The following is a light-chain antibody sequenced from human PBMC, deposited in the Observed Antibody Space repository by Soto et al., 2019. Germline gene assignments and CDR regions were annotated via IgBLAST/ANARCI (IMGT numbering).Light chain of an antibody. CDR3: AAWDDSLNGVV. CDR1: SSNIGSNT. J-gene: IGLJ2*01. Sequence: QSVLTQPPSASGTPGQRVTLSCSGSSSNIGSNTVNWYQQLPGTAPKLLIYSNTQRPSGVPDRFSGSKSGTSASLAISGLQSEDEADYYCAAWDDSLNGVVFAGGTKLTVL. V-gene: IGLV1-44*01. CDR2: SNT.